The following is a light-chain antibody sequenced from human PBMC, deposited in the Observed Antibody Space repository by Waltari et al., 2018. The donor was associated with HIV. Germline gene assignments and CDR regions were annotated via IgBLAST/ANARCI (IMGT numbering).Light chain of an antibody. CDR2: EVS. J-gene: IGLJ2*01. CDR3: SSYTSSSTPVV. CDR1: SSDVGGYNY. V-gene: IGLV2-14*01. Sequence: QSALTQPASVSGSPGQSITISCTGTSSDVGGYNYVSWYQQQPGKAPNLMIYEVSNRPSVVCKRCSGSKSGNTASLTISGLQAEDEADYYCSSYTSSSTPVVFGGGTKLTVL.